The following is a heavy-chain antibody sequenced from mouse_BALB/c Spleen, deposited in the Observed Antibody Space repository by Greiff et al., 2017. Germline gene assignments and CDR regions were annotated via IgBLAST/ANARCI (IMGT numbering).Heavy chain of an antibody. J-gene: IGHJ2*01. CDR2: INPSTGYT. CDR3: ARAYYGSSYGY. V-gene: IGHV1-7*01. CDR1: GYTFTSYW. D-gene: IGHD1-1*01. Sequence: QVQLQQSGAELAKPGASVKMSCKASGYTFTSYWMHWVKQRPGQGLEWIGYINPSTGYTEYNQKFKDKATLTADKSSSTAYMQLSSLTSEDSAVYYCARAYYGSSYGYWGQGTTLTVSS.